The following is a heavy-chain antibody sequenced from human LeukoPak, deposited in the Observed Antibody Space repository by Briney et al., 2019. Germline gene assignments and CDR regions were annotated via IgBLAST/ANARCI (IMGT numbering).Heavy chain of an antibody. CDR3: SRDRGYDILTGYSDY. CDR1: GFTFSDYY. CDR2: ISSSSSYT. J-gene: IGHJ4*02. Sequence: GGSLRLSCAASGFTFSDYYMSWIRQAPGKGLEWVSYISSSSSYTNYADSVKGRFTISRDNAKNSLYLQMNSLRAEDTAVYYCSRDRGYDILTGYSDYWGQGTLVTVSS. V-gene: IGHV3-11*06. D-gene: IGHD3-9*01.